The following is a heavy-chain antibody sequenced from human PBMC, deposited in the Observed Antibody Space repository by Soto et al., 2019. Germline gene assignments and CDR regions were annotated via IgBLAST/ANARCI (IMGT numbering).Heavy chain of an antibody. V-gene: IGHV3-11*01. J-gene: IGHJ1*01. Sequence: PGGSLRLSCAASGFTFSDYYMSWIRQAPGKGLEWVSYISSSGSTIYYADSVKGRFTISRDNAKNSLYLQMNSLRAEDTAVYYCARPRHSWYPSYFQHWGQGTLVTVSS. D-gene: IGHD6-13*01. CDR2: ISSSGSTI. CDR1: GFTFSDYY. CDR3: ARPRHSWYPSYFQH.